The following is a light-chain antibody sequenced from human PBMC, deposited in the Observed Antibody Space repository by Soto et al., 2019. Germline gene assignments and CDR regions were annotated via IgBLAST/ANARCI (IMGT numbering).Light chain of an antibody. Sequence: QSALTQPPSASGSPGQSVTISCAGSISDVGGYNHVSWYQQHPGKAPKLLIYEVTKRPSGVPARFSGSKSGNTASLTVSGLQGDDEDDYYCSSYAGTNHVIFGGGTKLTVL. CDR1: ISDVGGYNH. CDR2: EVT. V-gene: IGLV2-8*01. J-gene: IGLJ2*01. CDR3: SSYAGTNHVI.